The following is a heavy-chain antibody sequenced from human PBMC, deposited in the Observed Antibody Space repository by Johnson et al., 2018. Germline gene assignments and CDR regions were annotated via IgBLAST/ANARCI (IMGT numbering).Heavy chain of an antibody. D-gene: IGHD2-2*03. Sequence: QVQLQESGPGLVKPSETLSLTCTVSGGSISSHYWSWIRQPPGKGLEWIGYIYYSGSTNYNPSLKSRVTISVDTSKNQFSRKPSSVTAADTAVYYCARTNRGYCSSTSCYAHRYYYYYMDVWGKGTTVTVSS. CDR2: IYYSGST. V-gene: IGHV4-59*11. CDR3: ARTNRGYCSSTSCYAHRYYYYYMDV. J-gene: IGHJ6*03. CDR1: GGSISSHY.